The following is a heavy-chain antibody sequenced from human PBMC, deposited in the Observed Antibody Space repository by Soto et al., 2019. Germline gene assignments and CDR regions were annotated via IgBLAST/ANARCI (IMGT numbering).Heavy chain of an antibody. V-gene: IGHV3-23*01. CDR3: VNRMPEAGCYSSYFDY. J-gene: IGHJ4*02. D-gene: IGHD3-10*01. CDR1: GFTFGSYA. CDR2: ITGSGGTT. Sequence: EVQLSESGGGLVQPGGSLRLSCTAAGFTFGSYAMNWVRQSPGKGLEWVSAITGSGGTTYYTDSVKRRLTISRDNSKNPVSRPMNSLRAENTAVYYCVNRMPEAGCYSSYFDYWGQGTLITVAS.